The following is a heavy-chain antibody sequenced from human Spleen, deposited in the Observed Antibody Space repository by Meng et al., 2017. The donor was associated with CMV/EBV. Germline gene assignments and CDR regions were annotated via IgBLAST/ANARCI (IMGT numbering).Heavy chain of an antibody. D-gene: IGHD3-22*01. CDR2: ISGSGGST. Sequence: GGSLRLSCAASGFTFSSYAMSWVRQAPGKGLEWVSAISGSGGSTYYADSVKGRFTISRDNSENTLYLQMNSLRAEDTAVYYCAKRPRGRGYYDSSGYYFDYWGQGTLVTVSS. CDR3: AKRPRGRGYYDSSGYYFDY. V-gene: IGHV3-23*01. J-gene: IGHJ4*02. CDR1: GFTFSSYA.